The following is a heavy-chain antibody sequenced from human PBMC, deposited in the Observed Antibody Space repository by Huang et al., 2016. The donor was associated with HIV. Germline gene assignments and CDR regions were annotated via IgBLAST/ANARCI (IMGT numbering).Heavy chain of an antibody. J-gene: IGHJ4*02. CDR2: KNPNSGNT. CDR3: ATLPPVNYGRSGGRVRDY. CDR1: GYTFSNYD. V-gene: IGHV1-8*01. Sequence: QVQLVQSGAEVKKPGASVKVSCKASGYTFSNYDINWGRQATGQGLEWMGWKNPNSGNTGYARKFQGRVTMTRSTSISTAYMELSRLRFEDTAVYYCATLPPVNYGRSGGRVRDYWGQGSLVTVSS. D-gene: IGHD2-15*01.